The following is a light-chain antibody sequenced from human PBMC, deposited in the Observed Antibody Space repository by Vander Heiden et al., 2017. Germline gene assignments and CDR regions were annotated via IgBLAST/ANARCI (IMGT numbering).Light chain of an antibody. CDR1: QSISSW. J-gene: IGKJ5*01. CDR3: QQYNSYPIT. Sequence: DIQMTQSPFTLSASVGHRVTITCRASQSISSWLAWYQQKPGEAPKLLNYKASRLGSGVPSRFSGSGSGTEFTLTISSLQPDDFATYYCQQYNSYPITFGQGTRLEIK. V-gene: IGKV1-5*03. CDR2: KAS.